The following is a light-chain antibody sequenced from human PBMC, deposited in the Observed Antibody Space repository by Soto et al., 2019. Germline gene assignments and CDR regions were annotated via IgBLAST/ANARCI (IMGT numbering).Light chain of an antibody. Sequence: EIVMTQSPVTLSASPGESATLSCRASQSVDNNVAWYQQKPGQAPRLLIYDASNRAIDIPGRFSGSGSGTDFPLTISSLEPEDFAVDYCQQYNNWWTFGQGTKVDIK. CDR1: QSVDNN. J-gene: IGKJ1*01. V-gene: IGKV3D-15*01. CDR3: QQYNNWWT. CDR2: DAS.